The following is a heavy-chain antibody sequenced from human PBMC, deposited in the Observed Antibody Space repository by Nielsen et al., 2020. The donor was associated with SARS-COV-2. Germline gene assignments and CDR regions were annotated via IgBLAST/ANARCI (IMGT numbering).Heavy chain of an antibody. CDR1: GFTFDDYA. Sequence: SLKISCAASGFTFDDYAMHWVRQAPGKGLEWVSGISWNGGSIGYADSVKGRFTISRDNAKNSLYLQMNSLRAEDTALYYCASVAPYFDYWGQGTLVTVSS. V-gene: IGHV3-9*01. J-gene: IGHJ4*02. D-gene: IGHD5-12*01. CDR3: ASVAPYFDY. CDR2: ISWNGGSI.